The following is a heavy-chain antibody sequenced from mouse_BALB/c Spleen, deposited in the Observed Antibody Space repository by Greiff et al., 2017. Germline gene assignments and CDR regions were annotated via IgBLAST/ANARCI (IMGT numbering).Heavy chain of an antibody. D-gene: IGHD1-1*01. J-gene: IGHJ4*01. CDR2: INPSTGYT. CDR3: AIRNYAMDY. CDR1: GYTFTSYW. V-gene: IGHV1-7*01. Sequence: VQLQQSGAELAKPGASVKMSCKASGYTFTSYWMHWVKQRPGQGLEWIGYINPSTGYTEYNQKFKDKATLTADKSSSTAYMQLSSLTSEDSAVYYCAIRNYAMDYWGQGTSVTVSS.